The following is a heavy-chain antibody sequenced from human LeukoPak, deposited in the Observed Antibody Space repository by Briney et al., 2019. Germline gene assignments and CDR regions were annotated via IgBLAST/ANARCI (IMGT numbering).Heavy chain of an antibody. D-gene: IGHD4-23*01. Sequence: ASVKVSCKASGYNFNSHYIHWVRQAPGQGLEWMGIINLSSDRTYYAQKFQDRVTMTRDTSTSTVYMELGSLRSEDTAVYYCARIQDGGNSDYWGQGTLVTVSS. CDR2: INLSSDRT. CDR1: GYNFNSHY. J-gene: IGHJ4*02. CDR3: ARIQDGGNSDY. V-gene: IGHV1-46*02.